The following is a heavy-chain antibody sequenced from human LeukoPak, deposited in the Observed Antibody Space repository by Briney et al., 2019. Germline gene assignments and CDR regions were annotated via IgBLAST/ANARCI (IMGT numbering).Heavy chain of an antibody. Sequence: PSETLSLTCTVSGGSISSYYWSWIRQPPGKGLEWIGYIYYSGSTNYNPSLKGRVTISVDTSKNQFSLKLSSVTAADTAVYYCAREKQWLAYNWFDPWGQGTLVTVSS. CDR1: GGSISSYY. J-gene: IGHJ5*02. CDR2: IYYSGST. D-gene: IGHD6-19*01. CDR3: AREKQWLAYNWFDP. V-gene: IGHV4-59*01.